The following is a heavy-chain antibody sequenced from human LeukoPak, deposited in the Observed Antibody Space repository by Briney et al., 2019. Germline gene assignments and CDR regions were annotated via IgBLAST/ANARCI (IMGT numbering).Heavy chain of an antibody. CDR3: ARDKEHSYGRYFDF. CDR2: MQDTGNN. Sequence: SETLSLTCTVSGGSISTYHWNWIRKSPGKGLEWIGFMQDTGNNNYNPSLRSRVTMFTVTSKNQFSLELSSVTAADTAAYYCARDKEHSYGRYFDFWGQGISVTVSS. J-gene: IGHJ4*02. V-gene: IGHV4-59*01. CDR1: GGSISTYH. D-gene: IGHD5-18*01.